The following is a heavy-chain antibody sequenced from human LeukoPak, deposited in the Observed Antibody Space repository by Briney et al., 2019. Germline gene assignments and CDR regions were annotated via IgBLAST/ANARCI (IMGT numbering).Heavy chain of an antibody. J-gene: IGHJ6*03. D-gene: IGHD3-22*01. CDR1: GGSISSGSYY. CDR3: ARANYYDSTDYNYYYYYYMDV. Sequence: PSQTLSLTCTVSGGSISSGSYYWSWIRQPAGKGLEWIGRIYNSGSTNYNPSLKSRVTISVDTSKNQFSLKLSSVTAADTAVYYCARANYYDSTDYNYYYYYYMDVWGKGTTVTISS. V-gene: IGHV4-61*02. CDR2: IYNSGST.